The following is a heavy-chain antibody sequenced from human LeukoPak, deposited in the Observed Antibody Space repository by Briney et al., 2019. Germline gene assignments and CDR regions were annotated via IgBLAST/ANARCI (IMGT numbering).Heavy chain of an antibody. Sequence: SQTLSPTCTVSGGSISSGGYYWSWIRQHPGKGLEWIGYIYYSGSTYYNPSLKSRVTISVDTSKNQFSLKLSSVTAADTAVYYCARGEERYSYGYPRHFDYWGQGTLVTVSS. CDR2: IYYSGST. CDR1: GGSISSGGYY. D-gene: IGHD5-18*01. CDR3: ARGEERYSYGYPRHFDY. V-gene: IGHV4-31*03. J-gene: IGHJ4*02.